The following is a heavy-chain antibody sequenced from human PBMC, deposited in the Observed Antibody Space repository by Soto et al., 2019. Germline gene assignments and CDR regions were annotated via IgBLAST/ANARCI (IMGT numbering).Heavy chain of an antibody. CDR2: ISGSGGST. J-gene: IGHJ1*01. Sequence: PGGSLRLSCAASGFTFSSYAMSWVRQAPGKGLEWVSAISGSGGSTYYADSVKGRFTISRDNSKNTLYLQMNSLRAEDTAVYYCAKTKKGFYCTNGVCYFEYFQHWGQGTLVTVSS. D-gene: IGHD2-8*01. CDR3: AKTKKGFYCTNGVCYFEYFQH. V-gene: IGHV3-23*01. CDR1: GFTFSSYA.